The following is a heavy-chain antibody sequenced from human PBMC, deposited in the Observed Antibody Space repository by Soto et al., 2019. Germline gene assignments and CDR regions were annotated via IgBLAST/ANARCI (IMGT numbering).Heavy chain of an antibody. CDR3: AIETDDFTNGAHDR. V-gene: IGHV1-2*02. CDR1: GYSFTGYY. D-gene: IGHD4-4*01. CDR2: IIPHSGET. J-gene: IGHJ5*02. Sequence: QVQLVPSGAEVKRPGASVKVSCKASGYSFTGYYMHWVRQAPGQGLEWMGWIIPHSGETNYAQKFQARVTLTRDPSISTAYMQLSGLTSDDTAVYYCAIETDDFTNGAHDRWGQGTLVTVSS.